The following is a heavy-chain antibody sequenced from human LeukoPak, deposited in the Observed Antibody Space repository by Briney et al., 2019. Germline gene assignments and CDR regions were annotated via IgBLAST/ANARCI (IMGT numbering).Heavy chain of an antibody. CDR2: IYYSGST. J-gene: IGHJ4*02. CDR3: ARRRYSYGSTRFDY. Sequence: SETLSLTCTVSGGSISSYYWSWIRQPPGKGLEWIGYIYYSGSTNYNPSLKSRVTISVDTSKNQFSLKLSSVTAADTAVYYCARRRYSYGSTRFDYWGQGTLVTVSS. CDR1: GGSISSYY. D-gene: IGHD5-18*01. V-gene: IGHV4-59*01.